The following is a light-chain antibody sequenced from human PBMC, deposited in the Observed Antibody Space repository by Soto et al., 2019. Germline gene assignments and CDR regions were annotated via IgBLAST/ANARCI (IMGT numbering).Light chain of an antibody. Sequence: MLTQSPANLSLSPGESAALSCRASKSVGSYLAWLQQVPGQAPRLLIYDATNRANGIPAKFRGSGSGTDFTLTISSLEPEDFALYFCLQRASWPHTFGPGTKVEIK. CDR1: KSVGSY. V-gene: IGKV3-11*01. CDR3: LQRASWPHT. J-gene: IGKJ3*01. CDR2: DAT.